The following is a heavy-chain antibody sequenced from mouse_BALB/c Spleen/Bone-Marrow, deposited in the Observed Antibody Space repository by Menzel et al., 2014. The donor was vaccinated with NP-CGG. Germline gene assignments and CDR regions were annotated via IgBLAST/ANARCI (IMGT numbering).Heavy chain of an antibody. V-gene: IGHV2-2*02. D-gene: IGHD1-1*01. CDR3: ARKSYYYGKGAMDY. J-gene: IGHJ4*01. CDR1: GLSLTDYG. CDR2: IWSGGNT. Sequence: QVQLQQSGPGLVQPSQSLSITCTVSGLSLTDYGVHWVRQSPGKGLEWLGVIWSGGNTDYNAAFISRLNISKDNSKSQVFFKMNSLQANDAAIYYCARKSYYYGKGAMDYWGQGTSVTVSS.